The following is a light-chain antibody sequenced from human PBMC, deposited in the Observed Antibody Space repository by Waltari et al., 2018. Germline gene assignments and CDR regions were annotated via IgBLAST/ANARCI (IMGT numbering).Light chain of an antibody. J-gene: IGLJ2*01. CDR2: KGT. CDR3: CSYASGSTII. V-gene: IGLV2-23*01. Sequence: QSALTQPASVSGSPGQSITIPCTGTSSDVGSYNLVSWFQRHPGKAPELLIYKGTKRPSGVSNRFSGSKSGNTASLTISGLQAEDEADYYCCSYASGSTIIFGGGTELTVL. CDR1: SSDVGSYNL.